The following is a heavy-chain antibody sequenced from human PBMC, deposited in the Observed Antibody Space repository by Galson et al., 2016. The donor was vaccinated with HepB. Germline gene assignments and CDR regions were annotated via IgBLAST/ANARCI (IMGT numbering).Heavy chain of an antibody. V-gene: IGHV1-46*02. CDR3: ARELDHSYYFDY. D-gene: IGHD6-6*01. Sequence: SVKVSCKASGYTFNTYNMHWVRPAPGQGHEWMGIIKPSGGNTIYAQKFQDVITMTRDTSTSTVYMELISLRFEATAVYYCARELDHSYYFDYLGQGTLLPVVS. CDR1: GYTFNTYN. CDR2: IKPSGGNT. J-gene: IGHJ4*02.